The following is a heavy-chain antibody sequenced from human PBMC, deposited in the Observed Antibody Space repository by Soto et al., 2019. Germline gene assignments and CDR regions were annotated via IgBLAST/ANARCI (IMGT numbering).Heavy chain of an antibody. CDR1: GFTFSDHY. CDR3: ARSRWGVGLDY. Sequence: GGSLRLSCAASGFTFSDHYMDWVRQAPGKGLEWVGRTRNKANSYTTEYAASVKGRFTISRDDSKNSLYLQMNSLKTEDTAVYYCARSRWGVGLDYWGRGTLVTVSS. V-gene: IGHV3-72*01. CDR2: TRNKANSYTT. D-gene: IGHD1-26*01. J-gene: IGHJ4*02.